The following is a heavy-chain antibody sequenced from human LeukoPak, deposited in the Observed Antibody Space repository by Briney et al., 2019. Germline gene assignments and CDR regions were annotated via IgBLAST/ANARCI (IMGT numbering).Heavy chain of an antibody. V-gene: IGHV1-46*01. Sequence: GASVKVSCKASGYTFTSYYMHWVRQAPGQGLEWMGIINPSGGSTSYAQKFQGRVTMTRDTSTSTVYMELSSLRSEDTAVYYCARDGKDIVVVPAGPTRGRFDPWGQGTLVTVSS. CDR1: GYTFTSYY. D-gene: IGHD2-2*01. CDR2: INPSGGST. J-gene: IGHJ5*02. CDR3: ARDGKDIVVVPAGPTRGRFDP.